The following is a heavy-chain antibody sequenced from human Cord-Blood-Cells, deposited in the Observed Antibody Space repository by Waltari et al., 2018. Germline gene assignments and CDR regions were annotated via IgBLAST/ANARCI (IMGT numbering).Heavy chain of an antibody. J-gene: IGHJ2*01. Sequence: QVQLPQWGAGLLKPSETLSLTCAVYGGSFSGYYWRCIRQPPGKGLEWIGEINHSGSTNYNPSLKSRVTISVDTSKNQFSLKLSSVTAADTAVYYCARQEASSSSYWYFDLWGRGTLVTVSS. CDR2: INHSGST. CDR3: ARQEASSSSYWYFDL. CDR1: GGSFSGYY. D-gene: IGHD6-6*01. V-gene: IGHV4-34*01.